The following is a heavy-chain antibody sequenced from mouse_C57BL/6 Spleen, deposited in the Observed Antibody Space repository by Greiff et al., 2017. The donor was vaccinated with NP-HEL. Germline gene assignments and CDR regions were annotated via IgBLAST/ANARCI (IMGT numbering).Heavy chain of an antibody. CDR3: TRWGTVVARDYATDY. V-gene: IGHV1-15*01. CDR1: GYTFTDYE. Sequence: QVQLQQSGAELVRPGASVTLSCKASGYTFTDYEMHWVKQTPVHGLEWIGAIDPETGGTAYNQKFKGKAILTADKSSSTAYMELRSLTSEDSAVYYCTRWGTVVARDYATDYWGQGTSVTVSS. J-gene: IGHJ4*01. CDR2: IDPETGGT. D-gene: IGHD1-1*01.